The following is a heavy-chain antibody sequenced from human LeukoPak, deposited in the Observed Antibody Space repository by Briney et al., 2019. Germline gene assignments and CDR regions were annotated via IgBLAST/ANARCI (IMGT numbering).Heavy chain of an antibody. J-gene: IGHJ5*02. CDR3: AREHCSSTSCPKLNWFDP. CDR1: GFTFSSNS. V-gene: IGHV3-48*01. CDR2: ISSSSSTI. Sequence: PGGSLRLSCPASGFTFSSNSMNWVSQAPGKGLEWVSYISSSSSTIYYADSVKGRFTISRDNAKNSLYLQMNSLRAEDTAVYYCAREHCSSTSCPKLNWFDPWGQGTLVTVSS. D-gene: IGHD2-2*01.